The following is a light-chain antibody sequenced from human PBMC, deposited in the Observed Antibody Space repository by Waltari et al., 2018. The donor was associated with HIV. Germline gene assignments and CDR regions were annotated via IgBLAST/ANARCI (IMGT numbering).Light chain of an antibody. Sequence: QSVLPQPPSASGTPGQTGTISCSATIATLGNNYVYWYQQLPGMPPKILIFRNDQRPSGVPDRFSGSKSGASASLAVSGLRSEDEADYFCSTSDNNLRRYVFGGGTRLTV. CDR2: RND. J-gene: IGLJ2*01. CDR1: IATLGNNY. V-gene: IGLV1-47*01. CDR3: STSDNNLRRYV.